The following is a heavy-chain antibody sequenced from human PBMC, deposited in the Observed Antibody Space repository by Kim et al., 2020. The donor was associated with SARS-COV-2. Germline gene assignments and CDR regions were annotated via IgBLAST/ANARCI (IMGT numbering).Heavy chain of an antibody. Sequence: GGSLRLSCVASGFTFSSYWMSWVRQVPGKGLEWVANIKQDGSEKNYVESVKGRFIISRSNAENSVYLQINSLRVEDTAVYFCARGVWYSECWGQGTLVTVSS. V-gene: IGHV3-7*03. J-gene: IGHJ4*02. CDR2: IKQDGSEK. CDR3: ARGVWYSEC. CDR1: GFTFSSYW. D-gene: IGHD6-19*01.